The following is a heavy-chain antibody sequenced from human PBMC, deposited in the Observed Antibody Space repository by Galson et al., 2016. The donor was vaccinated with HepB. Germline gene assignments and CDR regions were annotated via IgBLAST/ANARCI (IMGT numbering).Heavy chain of an antibody. CDR1: GFTFNSYG. D-gene: IGHD6-19*01. J-gene: IGHJ3*02. Sequence: SLRLSCAASGFTFNSYGMHWVRQAPGKGLEWVAVIWYDGSNKYYVDSVKGRFTISRDNSKSTLYLQMNSLRAEDTAVYYCARDSAGSGWYGGNAFDIWGQGTMVTVSS. CDR2: IWYDGSNK. V-gene: IGHV3-33*01. CDR3: ARDSAGSGWYGGNAFDI.